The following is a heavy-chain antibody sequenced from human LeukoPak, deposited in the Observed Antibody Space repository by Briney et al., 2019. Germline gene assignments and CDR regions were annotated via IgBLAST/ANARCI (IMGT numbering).Heavy chain of an antibody. CDR1: GFTFSSYG. J-gene: IGHJ4*02. CDR3: AKDQDTAIVFDY. V-gene: IGHV3-30*02. D-gene: IGHD5-18*01. Sequence: GGSLRLSCAASGFTFSSYGMHWVRQAPGKGLEWVAFIRYDGSNKYYADSMKGRFTISRDNSKNTLYLQMNSLRAEDTAVYYCAKDQDTAIVFDYWGRGTLVTVSS. CDR2: IRYDGSNK.